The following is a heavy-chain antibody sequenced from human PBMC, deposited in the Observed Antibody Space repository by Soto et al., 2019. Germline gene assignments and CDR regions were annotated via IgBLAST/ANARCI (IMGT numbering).Heavy chain of an antibody. CDR1: GYTFTSYG. CDR3: AXXXXXXXXXXXXXMXX. V-gene: IGHV1-18*01. J-gene: IGHJ6*02. CDR2: ISSYNGNT. Sequence: QVQLVQSGAEVKKPGASVKVSCKASGYTFTSYGISWVRQAPGQGLEWMGWISSYNGNTNYAQKLQDRVTMTTDTSXNTAYMEXRXXXXXXXAVXXCAXXXXXXXXXXXXXMXXWGQGTTVTVSS.